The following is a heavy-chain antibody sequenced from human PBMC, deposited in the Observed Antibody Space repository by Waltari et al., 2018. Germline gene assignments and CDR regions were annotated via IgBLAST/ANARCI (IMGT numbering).Heavy chain of an antibody. V-gene: IGHV1-2*02. CDR1: GYTFTGYY. D-gene: IGHD2-2*01. J-gene: IGHJ6*03. CDR2: INPNSGGT. Sequence: QVQLVQSGAEVKKPGASVKVSCKASGYTFTGYYMHWVRQAPGQGLEWMGWINPNSGGTNYAQEFQGRVTMTRDTSISTAYMELSRLRSDDTAVYYCARAPGYCSSTSCYGYYYYYMDVWGKGTTVTISS. CDR3: ARAPGYCSSTSCYGYYYYYMDV.